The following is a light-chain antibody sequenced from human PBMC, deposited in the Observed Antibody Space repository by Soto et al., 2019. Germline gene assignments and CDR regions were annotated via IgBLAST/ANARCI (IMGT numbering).Light chain of an antibody. J-gene: IGKJ1*01. CDR1: QSLSSNY. Sequence: EIVLTQSPGTLSLSPGDRATLSCRASQSLSSNYFAWYQQYPGQAPRLLIFGASSRATGIPDRFSGSGTGTDFTLTISRLEPEDFAVYFCQQFGSSPPWTCGQGTKVEIK. V-gene: IGKV3-20*01. CDR3: QQFGSSPPWT. CDR2: GAS.